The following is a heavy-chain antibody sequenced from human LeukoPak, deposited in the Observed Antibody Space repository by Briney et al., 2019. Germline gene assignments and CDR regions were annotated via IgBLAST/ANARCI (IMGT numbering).Heavy chain of an antibody. Sequence: GGSLRLSCAASGFTFSSYSMNRVRQAPGKGLEWVSYISSSSSTIYYADSVKGRFTISRDNAKNSLYLQMNSLRAEDTAVYYCARSRLAAAGRGIDYWGQGTLVTVSS. D-gene: IGHD6-13*01. J-gene: IGHJ4*02. CDR3: ARSRLAAAGRGIDY. CDR1: GFTFSSYS. V-gene: IGHV3-48*01. CDR2: ISSSSSTI.